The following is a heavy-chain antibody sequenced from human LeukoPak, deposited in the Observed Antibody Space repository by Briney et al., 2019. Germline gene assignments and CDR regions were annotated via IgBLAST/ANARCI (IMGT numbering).Heavy chain of an antibody. V-gene: IGHV5-51*01. D-gene: IGHD3-10*01. J-gene: IGHJ4*02. CDR2: IYPGDSDT. CDR1: GYSFTSYW. CDR3: AKSYGSGTWGVDY. Sequence: GESLQISCKGPGYSFTSYWIGWVRQMPGKGLEWMGIIYPGDSDTRYSPSFQGQVTISADKSISTAYLQWSSLKASDTAMYYCAKSYGSGTWGVDYWGQGTLVTVSS.